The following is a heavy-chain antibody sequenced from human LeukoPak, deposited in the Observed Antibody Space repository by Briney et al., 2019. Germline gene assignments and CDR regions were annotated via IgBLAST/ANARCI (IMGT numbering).Heavy chain of an antibody. J-gene: IGHJ5*02. CDR2: IYYSGST. Sequence: PSDTLSLTCAVSGYSISSSNWWGWIRQPPGKGLEWIGYIYYSGSTNYNPSLKSRVTISVDTSKNQFSLKLSSVTAADTAVYYCARTYYDFWSGYSPPNWFDPWGQGTLVTVSS. D-gene: IGHD3-3*01. CDR1: GYSISSSNW. CDR3: ARTYYDFWSGYSPPNWFDP. V-gene: IGHV4-28*01.